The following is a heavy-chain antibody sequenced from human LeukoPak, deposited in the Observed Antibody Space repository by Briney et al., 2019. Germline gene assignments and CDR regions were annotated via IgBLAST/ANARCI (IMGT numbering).Heavy chain of an antibody. V-gene: IGHV1-69*13. CDR3: ARMAYDILTGYFQPNWFDP. CDR2: IIPIFGTA. J-gene: IGHJ5*02. Sequence: GASVKVSCKASGGTFSSYAISWVRQAPGQGLEWMGGIIPIFGTANYAQKFQGRVTITADESTSTAYMELSSLRSEDTAVYYCARMAYDILTGYFQPNWFDPWGQGTLVTVAS. D-gene: IGHD3-9*01. CDR1: GGTFSSYA.